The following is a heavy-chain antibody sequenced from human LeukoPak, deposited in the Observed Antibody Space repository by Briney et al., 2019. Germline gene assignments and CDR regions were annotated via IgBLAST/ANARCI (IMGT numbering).Heavy chain of an antibody. V-gene: IGHV3-53*01. CDR2: IYTGSTT. CDR1: GFTDSTNY. CDR3: ARGVSGGGYSGPFDY. D-gene: IGHD1-26*01. Sequence: GGSLRLSRAASGFTDSTNYMSWVRQAPGKGLEWVSVIYTGSTTYYTDSVKGRFTISRDNSQNMLYLQMNSLRAEDTAVYYCARGVSGGGYSGPFDYWGQGTLVTVSS. J-gene: IGHJ4*02.